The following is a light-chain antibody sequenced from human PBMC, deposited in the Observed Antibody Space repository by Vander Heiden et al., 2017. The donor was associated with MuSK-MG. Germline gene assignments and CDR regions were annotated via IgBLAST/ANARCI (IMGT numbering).Light chain of an antibody. CDR3: QVWDSSGDRWV. CDR1: NIGSKG. V-gene: IGLV3-21*02. J-gene: IGLJ3*02. Sequence: SYVLPQPPSVSVAPGQTAWITCGGDNIGSKGVHWYQQKPVQAPVMVVFDDNDRPSGIPERFSGSSSGNTATLTIRRVEAGDEADYYCQVWDSSGDRWVFGGGTKLTVL. CDR2: DDN.